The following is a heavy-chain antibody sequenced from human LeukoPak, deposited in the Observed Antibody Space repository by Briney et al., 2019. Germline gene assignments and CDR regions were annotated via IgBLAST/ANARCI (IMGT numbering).Heavy chain of an antibody. CDR1: GFTFSSYA. D-gene: IGHD3-10*01. Sequence: GGSLRLSCAASGFTFSSYAMHWVRQAPGKGLEYVSAISSNGGSTYYADSVKGRFTISRDNSKNTLYLQMSSLRAEDTAVYYCVKDMITMVRGVIIGLDYWGQGTLVTVSS. CDR3: VKDMITMVRGVIIGLDY. J-gene: IGHJ4*02. CDR2: ISSNGGST. V-gene: IGHV3-64D*06.